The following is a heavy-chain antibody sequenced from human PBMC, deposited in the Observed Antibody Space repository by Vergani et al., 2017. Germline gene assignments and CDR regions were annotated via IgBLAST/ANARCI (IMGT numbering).Heavy chain of an antibody. V-gene: IGHV1-8*01. D-gene: IGHD1-26*01. CDR3: ARGKWELPTIFDY. CDR2: MNPNSGNT. CDR1: GYTFTSYD. J-gene: IGHJ4*02. Sequence: QVQLVQSGAEVKTPGASVKVSCKASGYTFTSYDINWVRQATGQGLEWMGWMNPNSGNTGYAQKFQGRVTMTRNTSISTAYMELSSVTAADTAVYYCARGKWELPTIFDYWGQGTLVTVSS.